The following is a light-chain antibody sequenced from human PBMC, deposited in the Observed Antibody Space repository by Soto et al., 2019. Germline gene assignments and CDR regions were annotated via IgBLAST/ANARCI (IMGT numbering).Light chain of an antibody. J-gene: IGLJ1*01. CDR3: SSYTSSSTYV. CDR2: DVN. V-gene: IGLV2-14*01. Sequence: QSVLTQPASVSGSPGQSIAISCTGTSSDVGYYNYVSWYQQHPGKAPNAMIYDVNNRPSGVPDRFSGSKSGNTASLTISGLQAEDEADYYCSSYTSSSTYVFGTGTKVTVL. CDR1: SSDVGYYNY.